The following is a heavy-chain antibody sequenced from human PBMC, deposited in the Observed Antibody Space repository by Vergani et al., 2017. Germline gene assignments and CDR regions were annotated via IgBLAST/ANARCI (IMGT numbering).Heavy chain of an antibody. CDR1: GGSISSGSYY. V-gene: IGHV4-61*02. CDR2: IYTSGST. Sequence: QVQLQESGPGLVKPSQTLSLTCTVSGGSISSGSYYWSWIRQPAGKGLEWIGRIYTSGSTNYNPSLKSRVTISVDTSKNQFSLKLISVTAADTAVYYCARSIGYYSYYFAFWGQGTLFTVSS. J-gene: IGHJ4*02. D-gene: IGHD3-22*01. CDR3: ARSIGYYSYYFAF.